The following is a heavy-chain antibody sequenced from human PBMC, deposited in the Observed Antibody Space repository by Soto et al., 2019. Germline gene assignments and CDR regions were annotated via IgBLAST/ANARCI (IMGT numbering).Heavy chain of an antibody. CDR1: GFPFSSYA. Sequence: EVQLLESGGGLVQPGGFLRLSCAASGFPFSSYAMSWVRHAPDKGLEWVSAIGFTGDSTFYADSVKGRFTISRDNSKNTLSLQMNSLRPEDTAVYFCARRFSSSSFYFDYWGQGTLVTVSS. CDR3: ARRFSSSSFYFDY. D-gene: IGHD6-6*01. J-gene: IGHJ4*02. CDR2: IGFTGDST. V-gene: IGHV3-23*01.